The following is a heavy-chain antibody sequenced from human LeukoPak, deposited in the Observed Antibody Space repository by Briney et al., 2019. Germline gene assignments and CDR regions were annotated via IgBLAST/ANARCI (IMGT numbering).Heavy chain of an antibody. CDR2: INPRSGDT. V-gene: IGHV1-2*02. CDR3: ARRKYSYGNRDAFDV. J-gene: IGHJ3*01. Sequence: GASVKVSCKVSGYTLTELSIHWVRQAPGQGLECMGWINPRSGDTNYAQKFQGRVTMTRDTSLNTAYMDLSSLRSADTAVYYCARRKYSYGNRDAFDVWGQGTMVTVSS. D-gene: IGHD5-18*01. CDR1: GYTLTELS.